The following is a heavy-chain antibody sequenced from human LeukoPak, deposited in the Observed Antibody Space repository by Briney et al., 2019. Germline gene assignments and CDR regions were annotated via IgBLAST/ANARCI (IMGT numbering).Heavy chain of an antibody. Sequence: GGSLGLSCAVSGFTFSGFWMSWSRQAPGKGLEWVASINSDGSEGYYADVVKGRFTISRDNAKNSLYLQINSLRAEDTAVYYCARSSYSSSSSVWGQGTMVTVSS. J-gene: IGHJ3*01. CDR1: GFTFSGFW. V-gene: IGHV3-7*03. CDR3: ARSSYSSSSSV. CDR2: INSDGSEG. D-gene: IGHD6-6*01.